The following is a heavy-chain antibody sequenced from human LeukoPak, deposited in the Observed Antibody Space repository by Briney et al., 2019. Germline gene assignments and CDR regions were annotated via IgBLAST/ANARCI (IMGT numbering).Heavy chain of an antibody. CDR3: AYNRNFALDN. D-gene: IGHD1-14*01. Sequence: PSETLSLTCTVSGGSISSYYWSWIRQPPGKGLEWIGYIYHSGSTYYNPSLKSRVTMSVDTSKNHFSLKLTSVTAADTAVYYCAYNRNFALDNWGQGTLVTVSS. CDR2: IYHSGST. CDR1: GGSISSYY. J-gene: IGHJ4*02. V-gene: IGHV4-59*04.